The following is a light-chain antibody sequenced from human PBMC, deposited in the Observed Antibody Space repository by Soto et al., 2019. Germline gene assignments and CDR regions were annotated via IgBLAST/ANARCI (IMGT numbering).Light chain of an antibody. V-gene: IGKV4-1*01. CDR3: QQYFTSPWT. Sequence: DIVMTQSPDSLAVSLGERATFNCKSSQSILDRSKNKYYLAWYQQKSGQPPKLLIYWASLRESGVPDRFTGSGSGTDFTLTISSPKAEDVAVYYCQQYFTSPWTFGQGTKVEI. J-gene: IGKJ1*01. CDR1: QSILDRSKNKYY. CDR2: WAS.